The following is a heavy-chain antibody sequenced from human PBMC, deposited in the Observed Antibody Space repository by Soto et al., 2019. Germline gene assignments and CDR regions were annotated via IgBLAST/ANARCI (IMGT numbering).Heavy chain of an antibody. CDR3: ARENFNSSSWPLDY. Sequence: SETLSLTCSVSDGSISSGGYYWSWIRQHPGKGLEWIGYIFYSGSTYYNPSLKSRVSISADTSKNQFSLKLSSVTAADTAVYYCARENFNSSSWPLDYWGQGTLVTVSS. CDR1: DGSISSGGYY. CDR2: IFYSGST. V-gene: IGHV4-31*03. J-gene: IGHJ4*02. D-gene: IGHD6-13*01.